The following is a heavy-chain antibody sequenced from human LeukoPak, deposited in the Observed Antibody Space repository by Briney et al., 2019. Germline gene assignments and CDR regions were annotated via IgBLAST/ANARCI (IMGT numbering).Heavy chain of an antibody. V-gene: IGHV4-34*01. CDR3: ARGRTYYDSSGYYYVWFDP. D-gene: IGHD3-22*01. CDR1: SGSFSGYY. J-gene: IGHJ5*02. CDR2: INYSEGT. Sequence: PSETLSLTCAVYSGSFSGYYWNWIRQPPGKGLEWIGEINYSEGTNYNPSLKSRVTISVDTSKNQFSLKLTSVTAADTAVYYCARGRTYYDSSGYYYVWFDPWGQGTLVTVSS.